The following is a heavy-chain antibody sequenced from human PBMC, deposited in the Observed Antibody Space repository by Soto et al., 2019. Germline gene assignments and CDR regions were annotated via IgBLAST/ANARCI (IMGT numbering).Heavy chain of an antibody. V-gene: IGHV2-5*01. J-gene: IGHJ5*02. CDR1: GFSLRTSGVG. D-gene: IGHD6-19*01. CDR3: AKSGSSGWYGRFDP. CDR2: IYWNDDK. Sequence: QITLKESGPTLVKPTQTLTLTCIFSGFSLRTSGVGVGWIRQPPGKALEWLGFIYWNDDKRYSPSLKSRLTITKDTSNNQVVLTMTNMDPVDTATYYCAKSGSSGWYGRFDPWGQGTLVTVSS.